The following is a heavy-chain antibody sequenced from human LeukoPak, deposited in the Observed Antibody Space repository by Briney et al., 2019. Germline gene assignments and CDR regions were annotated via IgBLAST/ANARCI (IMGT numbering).Heavy chain of an antibody. CDR2: IKQDGSEK. Sequence: GGSLRLSCAASGFTFSNYWMGWVRQAPGRGLEWVANIKQDGSEKYYVDSVKGRFTVSRDNAKNSLYLQMNSLRVEDTAVYHCARIGVSNAFDSWGQGTLVTVSP. J-gene: IGHJ4*02. CDR3: ARIGVSNAFDS. CDR1: GFTFSNYW. D-gene: IGHD4-11*01. V-gene: IGHV3-7*05.